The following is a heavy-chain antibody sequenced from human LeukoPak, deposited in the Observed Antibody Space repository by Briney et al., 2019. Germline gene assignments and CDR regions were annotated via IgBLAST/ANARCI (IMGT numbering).Heavy chain of an antibody. CDR3: ARHPKFSSGSRWFDP. Sequence: GESLKISCKYPGYSFTNYWIAWVRQLPGKGLEWMGLIYLGDSDTRYSPSFRGQVTISADKSISTAYLQWSSLKASDTAMYYCARHPKFSSGSRWFDPWGQGTLVTVSS. CDR1: GYSFTNYW. CDR2: IYLGDSDT. D-gene: IGHD6-19*01. V-gene: IGHV5-51*01. J-gene: IGHJ5*02.